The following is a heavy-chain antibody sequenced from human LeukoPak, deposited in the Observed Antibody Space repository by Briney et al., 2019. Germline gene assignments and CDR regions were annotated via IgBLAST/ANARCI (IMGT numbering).Heavy chain of an antibody. D-gene: IGHD7-27*01. CDR1: GFTFSSYA. J-gene: IGHJ6*02. CDR2: ISGSGGDT. Sequence: GGSLRLSSAASGFTFSSYAMSWVRQAPGKGLEWVSVISGSGGDTLYADSVQGRFTISRDNSKDTLYMQMNNVRVDDTAVYHCAKVLKTGTRLPWGYGMDGWSQGTTVIVSS. V-gene: IGHV3-23*01. CDR3: AKVLKTGTRLPWGYGMDG.